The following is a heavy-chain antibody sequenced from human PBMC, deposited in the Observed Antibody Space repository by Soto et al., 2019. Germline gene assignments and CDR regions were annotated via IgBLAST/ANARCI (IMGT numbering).Heavy chain of an antibody. CDR3: SKEGDYGDYSEYFQH. V-gene: IGHV3-21*04. D-gene: IGHD4-17*01. CDR1: GFTFSSYS. CDR2: ISSSSSYI. J-gene: IGHJ1*01. Sequence: GGSLRLSCAASGFTFSSYSMNWVRQAPGKGLEWVSSISSSSSYIYYADSVKGRFTISRDNSKNTLYLQMNSLRAEDTAVYYCSKEGDYGDYSEYFQHWGQGTLVTVSS.